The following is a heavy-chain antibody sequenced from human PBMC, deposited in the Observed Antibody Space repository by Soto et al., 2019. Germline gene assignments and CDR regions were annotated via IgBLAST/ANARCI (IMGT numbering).Heavy chain of an antibody. CDR3: ARGAATGTLDYCDY. D-gene: IGHD1-1*01. J-gene: IGHJ4*02. Sequence: EVQLVESGGGLVKPGGSLRLSCAASGFTFSSYSMSWVRQAPGKGLEWVSSISGTSTYIYYADSVRGRFTISRDNAKNSPYLQMNSLRAEDTAVYYWARGAATGTLDYCDYWGQGTLVTVSS. CDR1: GFTFSSYS. V-gene: IGHV3-21*01. CDR2: ISGTSTYI.